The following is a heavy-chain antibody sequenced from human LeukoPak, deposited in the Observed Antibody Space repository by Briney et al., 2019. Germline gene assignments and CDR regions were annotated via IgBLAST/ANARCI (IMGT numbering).Heavy chain of an antibody. CDR2: ISSSGSTI. V-gene: IGHV3-11*04. J-gene: IGHJ4*02. CDR3: ARVGLWHYPVDS. CDR1: GFTFSDYY. Sequence: GGSLRLSCAASGFTFSDYYMSWIRQAPGKGLEWVSYISSSGSTIYYGDSVKGRFTVSRDNAKNPLYLQMNSLRAEDTAVYYCARVGLWHYPVDSWGQGTLVTVSS. D-gene: IGHD1-7*01.